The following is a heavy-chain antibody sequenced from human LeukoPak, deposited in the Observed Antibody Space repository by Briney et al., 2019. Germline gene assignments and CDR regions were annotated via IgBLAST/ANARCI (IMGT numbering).Heavy chain of an antibody. CDR2: IIPIFGTA. Sequence: SVKVSCKASGGTFSSCAISWVRQAPGHRLEWMGGIIPIFGTANYAQKFQARVTITADESTTTAYMELSSLRAEDTAVYYCASGEMATITSIDYWGQGTLVTVSS. CDR3: ASGEMATITSIDY. V-gene: IGHV1-69*13. D-gene: IGHD5-24*01. CDR1: GGTFSSCA. J-gene: IGHJ4*02.